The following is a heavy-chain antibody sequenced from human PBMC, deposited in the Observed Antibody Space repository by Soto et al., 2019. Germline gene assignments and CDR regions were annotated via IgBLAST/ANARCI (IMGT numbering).Heavy chain of an antibody. V-gene: IGHV1-18*01. CDR1: GYTFTSYG. CDR3: ARDFHCSGGRCYDCFDP. Sequence: SVKVSCKASGYTFTSYGISWVRQAPGQGLEWMGWISTYNDKRAYAQKLQGRVTMATDTSTSTAYMELRSLRSDDTALYYCARDFHCSGGRCYDCFDPWGQGTLVTVSS. D-gene: IGHD2-15*01. CDR2: ISTYNDKR. J-gene: IGHJ5*02.